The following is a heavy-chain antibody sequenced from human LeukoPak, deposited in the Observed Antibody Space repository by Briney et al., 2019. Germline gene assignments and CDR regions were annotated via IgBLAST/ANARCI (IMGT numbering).Heavy chain of an antibody. CDR3: ARDRYYYDSSGYYYDYYYYYMDV. Sequence: SVKVSCKASGGTFSSYAISWVRQAPGQGLEWMGGIIPIFGTANYAQKFQGRVTITTDESTSTAYMELSSLRSEDTAVYYCARDRYYYDSSGYYYDYYYYYMDVWGKGTTVTVSS. V-gene: IGHV1-69*05. CDR2: IIPIFGTA. CDR1: GGTFSSYA. J-gene: IGHJ6*03. D-gene: IGHD3-22*01.